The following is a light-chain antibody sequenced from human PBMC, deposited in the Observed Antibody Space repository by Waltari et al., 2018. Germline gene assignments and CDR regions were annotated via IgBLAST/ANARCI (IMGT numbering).Light chain of an antibody. V-gene: IGKV3-20*01. CDR1: QSVSSSY. CDR3: QQYGSSPLLT. J-gene: IGKJ4*01. CDR2: GAS. Sequence: EIGLTQSPGTLSLSQGERATLSCRASQSVSSSYLAWYQQKPGQAPRLLIYGASSRATGIPDRFSGSGSGTDFTLTISRLEPEDFAVYYCQQYGSSPLLTFGGGTKVEIK.